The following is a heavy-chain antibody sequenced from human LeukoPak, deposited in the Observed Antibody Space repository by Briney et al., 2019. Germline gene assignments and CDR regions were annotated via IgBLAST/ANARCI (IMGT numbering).Heavy chain of an antibody. CDR3: ARDGYGDRPIDY. D-gene: IGHD4-17*01. V-gene: IGHV1-8*03. CDR1: GYTFTSYD. J-gene: IGHJ4*02. Sequence: ASVKVSCKASGYTFTSYDINWVRQATGQGLEWMGWMNPNSGNTGYAQKFQGRVTITRNTSISTAYMELRSLRSDDTAVYYCARDGYGDRPIDYWGQGALVTVSS. CDR2: MNPNSGNT.